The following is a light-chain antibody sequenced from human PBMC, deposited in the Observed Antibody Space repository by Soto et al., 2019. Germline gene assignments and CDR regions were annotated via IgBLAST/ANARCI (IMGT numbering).Light chain of an antibody. CDR3: EQANSFPPGWT. CDR2: AAS. V-gene: IGKV1-12*01. CDR1: PGISSW. Sequence: DIQMTQSPSSVSASVGDRVTITCRASPGISSWLAWYQKKPGKAPKLLLYAASSLQSGVPSRFSGSGSGTDFTLTISSPQPEDFATYYGEQANSFPPGWTFGQGTKVEVK. J-gene: IGKJ1*01.